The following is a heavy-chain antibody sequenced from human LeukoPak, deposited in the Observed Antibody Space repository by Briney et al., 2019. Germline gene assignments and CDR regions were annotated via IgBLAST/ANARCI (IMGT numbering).Heavy chain of an antibody. V-gene: IGHV4-34*01. Sequence: SETLSLTCAVYGGSFSGYYWSWIRQPPGKGLEWIGEINHSGSTNYNPSLKSRVTISVDTSKNQFSLKLSSVTAADTAVYYCARGGQQLVYFDYWGQGTLVAVSS. CDR2: INHSGST. CDR1: GGSFSGYY. D-gene: IGHD6-13*01. CDR3: ARGGQQLVYFDY. J-gene: IGHJ4*02.